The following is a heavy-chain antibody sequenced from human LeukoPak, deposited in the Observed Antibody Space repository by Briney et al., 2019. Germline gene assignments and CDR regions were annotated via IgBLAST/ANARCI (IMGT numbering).Heavy chain of an antibody. V-gene: IGHV4-30-4*08. J-gene: IGHJ4*02. D-gene: IGHD2-2*01. CDR3: ARQLGIDCSSTSCETWRYYFDY. Sequence: SQTLSLTCTVSGGSISSGDCYWSWIRQPPGKGLEWIGEINHSGSTNYNPSLKSRVTISVDTSKNQFSLKLSSVTAADTAVYYCARQLGIDCSSTSCETWRYYFDYWGQGTLVTVSS. CDR1: GGSISSGDCY. CDR2: INHSGST.